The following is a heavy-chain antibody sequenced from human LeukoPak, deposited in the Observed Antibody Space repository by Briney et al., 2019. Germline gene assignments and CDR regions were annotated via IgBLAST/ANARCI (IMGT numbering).Heavy chain of an antibody. CDR1: GYTFTGYY. CDR2: INPNSGGT. V-gene: IGHV1-2*02. D-gene: IGHD6-6*01. J-gene: IGHJ4*02. Sequence: ASVKVSCKTSGYTFTGYYLHWVRQAPGQGLEWMGWINPNSGGTNYAQRFRGRVTMTRDTSISTAYMELSSLTSNDTAVYYCARSALSARLPWGQGALVTVSS. CDR3: ARSALSARLP.